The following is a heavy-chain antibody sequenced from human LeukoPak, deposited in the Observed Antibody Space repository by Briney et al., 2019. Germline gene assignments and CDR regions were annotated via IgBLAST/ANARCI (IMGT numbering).Heavy chain of an antibody. CDR2: LNHRGST. J-gene: IGHJ6*03. V-gene: IGHV4-38-2*01. D-gene: IGHD4-11*01. CDR3: ARHRGDNSNPRYYFYYMDV. Sequence: SETLSLTCSVSGHSISSGYYWGWIRQPPGKGLEWIGTLNHRGSTYSNPSLKSRVTTSGDTSKNHFSLKLSSVIAADAAVYYCARHRGDNSNPRYYFYYMDVWGKGTTVTVSS. CDR1: GHSISSGYY.